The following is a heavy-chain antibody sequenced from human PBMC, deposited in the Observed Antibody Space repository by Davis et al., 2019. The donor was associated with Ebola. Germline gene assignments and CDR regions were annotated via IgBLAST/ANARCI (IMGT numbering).Heavy chain of an antibody. J-gene: IGHJ4*02. CDR3: TVRFDY. CDR1: GFPFSDYW. Sequence: GESLKISCAASGFPFSDYWMHWVRQAPGKGLEWVGRVRSKANFYETSYGASVRGRFIISRDDSKKMAYLQMNSLQTGDTAIYYCTVRFDYWGRGTLVTVSS. V-gene: IGHV3-73*01. CDR2: VRSKANFYET.